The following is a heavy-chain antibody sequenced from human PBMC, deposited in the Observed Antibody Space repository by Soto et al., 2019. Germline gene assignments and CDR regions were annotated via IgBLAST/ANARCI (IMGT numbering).Heavy chain of an antibody. V-gene: IGHV3-23*01. CDR1: GFTFSTYG. CDR2: VSGSRDDT. J-gene: IGHJ3*01. D-gene: IGHD2-15*01. Sequence: EVQLLESGGGLVQPGGSLRLSCAASGFTFSTYGMSWVRQAPGKGLEWVGVVSGSRDDTYYADSVKGRFTVSRDNSENSLYLQKHGPRVEDTAVYYGQSCWSGGSCFRTNAFAFRGQGTRVPVSS. CDR3: QSCWSGGSCFRTNAFAF.